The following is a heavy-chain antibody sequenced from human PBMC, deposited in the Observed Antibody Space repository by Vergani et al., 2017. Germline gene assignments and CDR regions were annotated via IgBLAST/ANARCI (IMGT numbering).Heavy chain of an antibody. V-gene: IGHV3-33*01. CDR3: ARPRWGRILDIAVLGGGFNS. CDR2: IWYDGSKT. Sequence: QVQLVESGGGVVQPGRSLRLSCAASGFSFSSYGMHWVRQAPGKGLEWVAAIWYDGSKTYYADSVKGRFTISRDNSKDTLFLQMNSLRAEDTAVYYCARPRWGRILDIAVLGGGFNSWGQGTLVADSS. D-gene: IGHD6-19*01. J-gene: IGHJ4*02. CDR1: GFSFSSYG.